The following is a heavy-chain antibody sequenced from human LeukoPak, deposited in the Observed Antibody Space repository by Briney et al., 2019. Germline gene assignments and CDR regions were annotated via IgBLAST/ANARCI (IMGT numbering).Heavy chain of an antibody. V-gene: IGHV4-39*01. CDR1: GGCIRSSNYY. CDR2: IYYTGST. Sequence: SETLSLTCNVLGGCIRSSNYYWGWIRQPPGKGLEWIGSIYYTGSTYYNPSLKGRGTMSVDTSNNQFSLKLTSATATDTAVYYCLRLFYYDTSGPPSWGQGTLVTVSS. J-gene: IGHJ5*02. D-gene: IGHD3-22*01. CDR3: LRLFYYDTSGPPS.